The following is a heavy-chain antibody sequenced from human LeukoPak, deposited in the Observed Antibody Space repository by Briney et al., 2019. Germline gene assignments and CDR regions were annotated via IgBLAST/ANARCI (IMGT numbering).Heavy chain of an antibody. CDR1: GYSFTSYW. V-gene: IGHV5-51*01. Sequence: GESLKISCKGSGYSFTSYWIGWVRQMPGKGLEGMGIIYPGDSDTRYSPSFQGQVTISADKSISTAYLQWSSLKASDTAVYYCARFKDFDWLLSLPHYFDYWGQGTLVTVSS. J-gene: IGHJ4*02. D-gene: IGHD3-9*01. CDR2: IYPGDSDT. CDR3: ARFKDFDWLLSLPHYFDY.